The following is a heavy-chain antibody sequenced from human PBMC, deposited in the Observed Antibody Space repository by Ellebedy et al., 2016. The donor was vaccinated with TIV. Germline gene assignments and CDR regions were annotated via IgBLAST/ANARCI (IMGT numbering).Heavy chain of an antibody. V-gene: IGHV1-46*04. J-gene: IGHJ4*02. D-gene: IGHD6-25*01. CDR1: GYTFSDYY. CDR3: ARDTGRIAAAGLDF. CDR2: INTSGGTA. Sequence: ASVKVSCKASGYTFSDYYIEWVRQAPGQGLEWMGVINTSGGTATYAQKLQGRVTMTRDPSTSTVNMELTSLRPEGTATYYGARDTGRIAAAGLDFWGQGTLVTVSS.